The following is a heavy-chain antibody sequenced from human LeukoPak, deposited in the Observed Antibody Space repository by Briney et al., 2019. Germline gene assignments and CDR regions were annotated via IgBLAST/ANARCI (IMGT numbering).Heavy chain of an antibody. CDR1: GGSISRYY. CDR2: IDTSGST. Sequence: SETLSLTCTVSGGSISRYYWSWIRQPPGKGLEWIGYIDTSGSTNYNPSLKSRVTISVDTSKNQFSLKLSSVTAADTAVYYCASLYSGSLYYYYMDVWGKGTTVTVSS. J-gene: IGHJ6*03. CDR3: ASLYSGSLYYYYMDV. D-gene: IGHD1-26*01. V-gene: IGHV4-4*09.